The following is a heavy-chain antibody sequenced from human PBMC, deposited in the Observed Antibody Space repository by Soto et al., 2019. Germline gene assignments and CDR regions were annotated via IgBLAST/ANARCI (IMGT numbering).Heavy chain of an antibody. V-gene: IGHV3-74*01. D-gene: IGHD2-21*02. CDR1: GFTFSSSW. J-gene: IGHJ4*02. CDR2: INSDGSST. CDR3: ARGLCDGTRDS. Sequence: EVQLVESGGGLVQPGGSLRLSCAASGFTFSSSWMHWVRQAPGKGLVWVSRINSDGSSTSYADSVKGRFSISRDNAKNTLYLQMNSLRAEDTAVYYCARGLCDGTRDSWGQGTLVTVSS.